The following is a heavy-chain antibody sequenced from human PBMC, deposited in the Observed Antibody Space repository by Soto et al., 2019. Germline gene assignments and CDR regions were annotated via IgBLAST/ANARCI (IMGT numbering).Heavy chain of an antibody. CDR1: GFTFGDYA. V-gene: IGHV3-49*03. CDR3: TRFYDYGDYGLTSPPDY. Sequence: GGSLRLSCTASGFTFGDYAMSWFRQAPGKGLEWVGFIRSKAYGGTTEYAASVKGRFTISRDDSKSIAYLQMNSLKTEDTAVYYCTRFYDYGDYGLTSPPDYWGQGTLVTVPQ. D-gene: IGHD4-17*01. CDR2: IRSKAYGGTT. J-gene: IGHJ4*02.